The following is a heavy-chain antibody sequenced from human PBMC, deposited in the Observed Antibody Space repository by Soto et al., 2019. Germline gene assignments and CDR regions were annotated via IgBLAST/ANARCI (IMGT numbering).Heavy chain of an antibody. Sequence: PSETLSLTCTVSGGSISSSSYYWGWIRQPPGKGLEWIGSIYYSGSTYYNPSLKSRVTISVDTSKNQFSLKLSSVTAADTAVYYCARESGANTVTTWSFNYGMDVWGQGTTVTVSS. CDR3: ARESGANTVTTWSFNYGMDV. CDR1: GGSISSSSYY. V-gene: IGHV4-39*02. J-gene: IGHJ6*02. D-gene: IGHD4-4*01. CDR2: IYYSGST.